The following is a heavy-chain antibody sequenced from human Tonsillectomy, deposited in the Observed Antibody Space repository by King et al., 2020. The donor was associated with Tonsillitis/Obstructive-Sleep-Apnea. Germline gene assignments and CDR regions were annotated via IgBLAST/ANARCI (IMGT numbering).Heavy chain of an antibody. Sequence: QLQESGPGLVKPSETLSLTCTVSGGSISSSSYYWAWIRQPPGKGLEWIGTMYYSGTTYYNPSLKRRVTISIDTSKNHFSLNLSSVTAADTAVYFCARHVVVVPAGIAPPVWFDRWGQGTLVTVSS. CDR3: ARHVVVVPAGIAPPVWFDR. CDR1: GGSISSSSYY. CDR2: MYYSGTT. J-gene: IGHJ5*02. D-gene: IGHD2-2*01. V-gene: IGHV4-39*01.